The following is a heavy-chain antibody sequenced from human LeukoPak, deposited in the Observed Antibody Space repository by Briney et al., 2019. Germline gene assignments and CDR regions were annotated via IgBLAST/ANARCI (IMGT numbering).Heavy chain of an antibody. CDR3: ARARLAVAGNYFEN. Sequence: GGSLRLSCAASGFTFSSYAMHWVRQAPGKGLEYVSAISSNGGSTYYANSVKGRFTISRDNAKNSLYLQMNSLRAEDTAVYYCARARLAVAGNYFENWGQGTLVTVSS. J-gene: IGHJ4*02. D-gene: IGHD6-19*01. V-gene: IGHV3-64*01. CDR2: ISSNGGST. CDR1: GFTFSSYA.